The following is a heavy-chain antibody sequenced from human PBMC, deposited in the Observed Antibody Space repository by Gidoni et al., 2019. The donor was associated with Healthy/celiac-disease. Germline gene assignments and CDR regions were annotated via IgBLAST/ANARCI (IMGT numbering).Heavy chain of an antibody. J-gene: IGHJ4*02. Sequence: QLHLQESGPGLVKPSETLSLTCTVPGCSISSSSYYWGRIRQPPGKGLEWIGSIYYSGSTYYNPSLKSRVTISVDTSKNQFSLKLSSVTAADTAVYYCARQLGHDYGDYVAHSLYYFDYWGQGTLVTVSS. D-gene: IGHD4-17*01. CDR2: IYYSGST. V-gene: IGHV4-39*01. CDR3: ARQLGHDYGDYVAHSLYYFDY. CDR1: GCSISSSSYY.